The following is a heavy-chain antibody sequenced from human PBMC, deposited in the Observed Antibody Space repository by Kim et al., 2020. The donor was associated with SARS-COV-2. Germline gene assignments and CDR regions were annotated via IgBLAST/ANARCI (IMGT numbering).Heavy chain of an antibody. CDR3: ARAAHQSKYRNTVPYYYYLGLDV. CDR1: GYTFSDYY. V-gene: IGHV1-2*06. J-gene: IGHJ6*02. CDR2: INPNVGDT. D-gene: IGHD3-16*02. Sequence: ASVKVSCKASGYTFSDYYIHWVRQAPGQWLEWMGRINPNVGDTIYAENFQDRVIMTRDTSISTAYMELSSLRSDDTAVYYCARAAHQSKYRNTVPYYYYLGLDVWGQGTTVIVSS.